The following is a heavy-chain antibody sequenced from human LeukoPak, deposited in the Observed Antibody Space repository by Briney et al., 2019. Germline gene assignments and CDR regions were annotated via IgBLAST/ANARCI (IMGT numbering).Heavy chain of an antibody. J-gene: IGHJ5*02. CDR3: ARGKMVRGAGDWFDP. CDR1: GYTFTSYG. V-gene: IGHV1-18*01. Sequence: ASVKVSCKASGYTFTSYGISWVRQAPGQGLEWMGWISAYNGNTNYAQKLQGRVTMTTDTSTGTAYMELRSLRSDDTAVYYCARGKMVRGAGDWFDPWGQGTLVTVSS. CDR2: ISAYNGNT. D-gene: IGHD3-10*01.